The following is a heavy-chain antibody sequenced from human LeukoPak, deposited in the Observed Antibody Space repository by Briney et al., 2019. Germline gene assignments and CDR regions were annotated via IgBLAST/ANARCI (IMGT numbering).Heavy chain of an antibody. CDR1: GFTFDDYG. CDR2: ISSSSSYI. V-gene: IGHV3-21*01. D-gene: IGHD3-9*01. J-gene: IGHJ4*02. CDR3: ARVLGDPDILTGYFDY. Sequence: KPGGSLRLSCAASGFTFDDYGMSWVRQAPGKGLEWVSSISSSSSYIYYADSVKGRFTISRDNAKNSLYLQMNSLRAEDTAVYYCARVLGDPDILTGYFDYWGQGTLVTVSS.